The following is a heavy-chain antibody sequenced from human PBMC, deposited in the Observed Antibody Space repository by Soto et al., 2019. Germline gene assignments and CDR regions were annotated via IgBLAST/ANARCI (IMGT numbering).Heavy chain of an antibody. D-gene: IGHD3-22*01. Sequence: XSVKVSCKASGYTFTSYGISWVRQAPGQGLEWMGWISAYNGNTNYAQKLQGRVTMTTDTSTSTAYMELRSLRSDDTAVYYCARDKWESSGYYYLFDYWGQGTLVTVSS. CDR1: GYTFTSYG. V-gene: IGHV1-18*04. CDR3: ARDKWESSGYYYLFDY. CDR2: ISAYNGNT. J-gene: IGHJ4*02.